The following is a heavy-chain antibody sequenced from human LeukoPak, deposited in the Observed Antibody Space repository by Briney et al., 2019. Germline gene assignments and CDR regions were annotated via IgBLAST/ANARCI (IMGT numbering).Heavy chain of an antibody. J-gene: IGHJ4*02. Sequence: GGSLRLSCAASGFTFSHYTMNWVRQTPGKGLEWISSINPAGTSTYYADSVKGRFTISRDNAKNSLYLQMNSLRAEDTAVYYCATVAVAGTWGLDYWGQGTLVTVSS. CDR2: INPAGTST. D-gene: IGHD6-19*01. V-gene: IGHV3-21*01. CDR3: ATVAVAGTWGLDY. CDR1: GFTFSHYT.